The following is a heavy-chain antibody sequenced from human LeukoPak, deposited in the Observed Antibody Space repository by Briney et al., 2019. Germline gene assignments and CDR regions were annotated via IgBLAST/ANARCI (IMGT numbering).Heavy chain of an antibody. J-gene: IGHJ5*02. CDR2: IYTSGST. Sequence: SETLSLTCTVSGASISSYYWDWIRQPAGKGLEWIGRIYTSGSTDYNPSLKSRVTMSLDTSKNQFSLKLSSVTAADTAVYYCARDRGSGSNLGYNWFDPWGQGTLVTVSS. CDR1: GASISSYY. V-gene: IGHV4-4*07. D-gene: IGHD1-26*01. CDR3: ARDRGSGSNLGYNWFDP.